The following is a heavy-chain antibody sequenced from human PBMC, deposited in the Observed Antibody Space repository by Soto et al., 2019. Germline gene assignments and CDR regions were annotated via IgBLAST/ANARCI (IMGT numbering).Heavy chain of an antibody. CDR1: GFTFSSYS. CDR3: ARDWGCSGGRCRYGMDV. D-gene: IGHD2-15*01. Sequence: EVQLVESGGGLVKPGGSLRLSCAASGFTFSSYSMNWVRQAPGKGLEWVSSISSSSSYIYYADSVKGRFTISRDNAKNSLYLQMNRLRAEDTAMYYCARDWGCSGGRCRYGMDVWGQGTTVTVSS. V-gene: IGHV3-21*01. CDR2: ISSSSSYI. J-gene: IGHJ6*02.